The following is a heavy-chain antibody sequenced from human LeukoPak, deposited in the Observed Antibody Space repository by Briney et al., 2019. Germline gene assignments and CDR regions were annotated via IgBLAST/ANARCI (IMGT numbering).Heavy chain of an antibody. V-gene: IGHV1-18*01. CDR2: ISAYNGNT. D-gene: IGHD3-22*01. CDR3: ARDQGYYDSSAYNWFDP. CDR1: GYTFTSYG. J-gene: IGHJ5*02. Sequence: GASVKVSCKASGYTFTSYGISWVRQAPGQGLEWMGWISAYNGNTNYAQKLQGRVTMTTDTTTSTAYRELRSLRSDDTAVYYCARDQGYYDSSAYNWFDPWGEGTLATVSS.